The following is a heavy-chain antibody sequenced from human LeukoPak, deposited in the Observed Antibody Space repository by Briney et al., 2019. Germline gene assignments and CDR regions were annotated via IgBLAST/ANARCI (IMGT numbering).Heavy chain of an antibody. D-gene: IGHD4-17*01. J-gene: IGHJ3*02. CDR2: IYRGGST. Sequence: PGGSLRLSCAASGFTVSSNYMSGVRQAPGKGLEWVSVIYRGGSTYYADSVKGRFTISRDNSKNTLYLQMNSLRAEDTPVYYCAMRTTVTKDAFDIWGQGTMVTVSS. V-gene: IGHV3-53*01. CDR3: AMRTTVTKDAFDI. CDR1: GFTVSSNY.